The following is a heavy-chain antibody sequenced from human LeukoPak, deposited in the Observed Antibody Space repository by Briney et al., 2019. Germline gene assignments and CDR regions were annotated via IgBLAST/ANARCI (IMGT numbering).Heavy chain of an antibody. V-gene: IGHV1-69*04. CDR1: GGTFSSYT. J-gene: IGHJ3*02. Sequence: GASVKLSCKASGGTFSSYTISWVRQAPGQGLEWMGRIIPILGIANYAQKFQGRVTITADKSTSTAYMELSSLRSEDTAVYYCARDLRYYYGSGTGQDAFDIWGQGTMVTVSS. CDR3: ARDLRYYYGSGTGQDAFDI. D-gene: IGHD3-10*01. CDR2: IIPILGIA.